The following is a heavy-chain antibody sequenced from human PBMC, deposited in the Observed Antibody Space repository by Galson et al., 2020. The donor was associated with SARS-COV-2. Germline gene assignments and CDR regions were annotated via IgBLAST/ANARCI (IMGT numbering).Heavy chain of an antibody. V-gene: IGHV4-39*07. J-gene: IGHJ4*02. Sequence: ASETLSLTCTVSRGFLSSTSYYWGWIRQPPGKGLEWIGSIYYNGNSFYNPSLKSRVTISVETSKNQFSLRLTSVTAADTAVYYCARKSATYDYWGQGILVTVSS. CDR1: RGFLSSTSYY. CDR2: IYYNGNS. CDR3: ARKSATYDY.